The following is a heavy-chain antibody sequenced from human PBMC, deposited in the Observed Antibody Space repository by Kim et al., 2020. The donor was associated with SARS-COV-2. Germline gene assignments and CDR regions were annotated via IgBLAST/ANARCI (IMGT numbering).Heavy chain of an antibody. CDR1: GGSFSGYY. V-gene: IGHV4-34*01. CDR2: INHSGST. D-gene: IGHD4-17*01. Sequence: SETLSLTCAVYGGSFSGYYWSWIRQPPGKGLEWIGEINHSGSTNYNPSLKSRVTISVDTSKNKFSLKLSSVTAADTAVYYCARITVTNLMDVWGQGTTVTVSS. J-gene: IGHJ6*02. CDR3: ARITVTNLMDV.